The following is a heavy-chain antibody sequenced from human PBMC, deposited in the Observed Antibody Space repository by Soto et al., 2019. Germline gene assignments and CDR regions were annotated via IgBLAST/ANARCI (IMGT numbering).Heavy chain of an antibody. J-gene: IGHJ4*02. Sequence: EVQLVESGGGLVQPGGSLRLSCAASGFTFSSYWMSWVRQAPGKGLEWVANIKQDGSEKRHVDSVKGRFTISRDNAKNSLYLQMNSLRAEDTAVYYCARPKSEYQLLYFDYWGQGTLVTVSS. D-gene: IGHD2-2*01. CDR1: GFTFSSYW. CDR3: ARPKSEYQLLYFDY. V-gene: IGHV3-7*04. CDR2: IKQDGSEK.